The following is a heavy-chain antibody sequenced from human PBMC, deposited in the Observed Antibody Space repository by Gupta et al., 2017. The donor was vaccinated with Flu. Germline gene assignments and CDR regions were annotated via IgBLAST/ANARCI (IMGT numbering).Heavy chain of an antibody. Sequence: GFTFSSYARSWVRQAPGKGLEWVSAISGSGISTYYADSVKGRFTISRDNSKNTLFLQLNSLRAEDTAVYYCTPSTPGSVTYWGQGTLVTVSS. CDR2: ISGSGIST. CDR1: GFTFSSYA. CDR3: TPSTPGSVTY. J-gene: IGHJ4*02. V-gene: IGHV3-23*01. D-gene: IGHD4-4*01.